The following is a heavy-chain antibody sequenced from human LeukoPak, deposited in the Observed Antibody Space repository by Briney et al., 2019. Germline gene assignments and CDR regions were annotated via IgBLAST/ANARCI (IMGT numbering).Heavy chain of an antibody. CDR1: GFTFSSYG. D-gene: IGHD2-15*01. Sequence: GGSLRLSCAASGFTFSSYGMHWVRQAPGKGLEWVAFIRYDGSNKYYADSVKGRFTISRDNSKNTLYLQMNSLRAEDTAVCYCAKEKGLHPYYFDYWGQGTLVTVSS. CDR3: AKEKGLHPYYFDY. V-gene: IGHV3-30*02. CDR2: IRYDGSNK. J-gene: IGHJ4*02.